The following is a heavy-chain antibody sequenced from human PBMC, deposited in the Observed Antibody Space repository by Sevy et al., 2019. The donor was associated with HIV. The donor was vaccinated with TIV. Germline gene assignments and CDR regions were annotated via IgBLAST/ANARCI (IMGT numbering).Heavy chain of an antibody. V-gene: IGHV4-39*02. Sequence: SETLSLTCTVSGDSIISSHYSWGWIRQPPGKGLEWIGTFSYSGSAYYSPSLKSRVTISVDTSTNHFSLKLTYVTAADTSVYYCARLHPGEEAGGWFDPWGQGTLATVSS. D-gene: IGHD3-16*01. CDR3: ARLHPGEEAGGWFDP. CDR1: GDSIISSHYS. CDR2: FSYSGSA. J-gene: IGHJ5*02.